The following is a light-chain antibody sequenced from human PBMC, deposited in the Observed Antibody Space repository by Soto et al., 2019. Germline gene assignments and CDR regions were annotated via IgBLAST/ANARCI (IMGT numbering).Light chain of an antibody. CDR1: QGIRKD. J-gene: IGKJ2*01. V-gene: IGKV1-17*01. CDR2: AAS. CDR3: LQHNSFPWA. Sequence: DIQMTQSPSSLSASVGERVTITCRESQGIRKDLGWYQQKPGKAPKRLIYAASSLQSGVPSRFSGSGSGTEFTLTISSLQPEDFATYYCLQHNSFPWAFGQGTKLEIK.